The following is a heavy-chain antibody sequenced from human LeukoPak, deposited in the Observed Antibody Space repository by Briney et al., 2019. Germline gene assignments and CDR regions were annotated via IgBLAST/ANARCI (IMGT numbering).Heavy chain of an antibody. V-gene: IGHV4-4*07. CDR1: GGSISSYY. Sequence: PSETLSLTCTVSGGSISSYYWSWIRQPAGKGLEWIGRIYTSGSTNYNPSLKSRVTMSVDTSKNQFSLKLSSVTAADMAVYYCARDYVYDILTGGYNWFDPWGQGTLVTVSS. J-gene: IGHJ5*02. D-gene: IGHD3-9*01. CDR2: IYTSGST. CDR3: ARDYVYDILTGGYNWFDP.